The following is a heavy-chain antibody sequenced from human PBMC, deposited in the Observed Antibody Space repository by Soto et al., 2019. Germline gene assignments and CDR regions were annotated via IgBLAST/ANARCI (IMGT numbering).Heavy chain of an antibody. CDR1: GYTFTSYG. J-gene: IGHJ5*02. V-gene: IGHV1-18*04. CDR3: ARVHLNPMGATTGWFDP. D-gene: IGHD1-26*01. Sequence: ASVKVSCKASGYTFTSYGISWVRQAPGQGLEWMGWISAYNGNTNYAQKLQGRVTMTTDTSTGTAFMELRSLRSDATAVYYCARVHLNPMGATTGWFDPWGQGTLVTVS. CDR2: ISAYNGNT.